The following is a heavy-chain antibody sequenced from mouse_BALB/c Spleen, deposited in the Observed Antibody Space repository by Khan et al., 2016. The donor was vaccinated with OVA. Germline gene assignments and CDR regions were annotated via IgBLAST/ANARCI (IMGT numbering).Heavy chain of an antibody. V-gene: IGHV3-2*02. CDR3: ARGNYYGYYFDY. Sequence: EVQLVESGPGLVKPSQSLSLTCTVTGYSIPSGYAWNWIRQFPGNNLEWMGYISYSGVTSYTPSLKSRISIPRDTSKNQFFLQLNSVTTEDTATYYCARGNYYGYYFDYWGQGTTLTVSS. J-gene: IGHJ2*01. D-gene: IGHD1-1*01. CDR1: GYSIPSGYA. CDR2: ISYSGVT.